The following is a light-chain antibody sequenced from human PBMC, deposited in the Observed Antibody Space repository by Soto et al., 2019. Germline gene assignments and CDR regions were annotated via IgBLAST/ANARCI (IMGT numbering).Light chain of an antibody. V-gene: IGKV1-33*01. CDR3: QQYDNFPFT. J-gene: IGKJ3*01. CDR2: DAS. CDR1: QDIKSN. Sequence: DIRTTQSPSSLSASVGDRVTITCQASQDIKSNLSWFQQKSGKAPRLLVYDASNLETVVTSRFSGSGSGTDFTFTIRSLQPEDTATYFCQQYDNFPFTLGPGTKVDI.